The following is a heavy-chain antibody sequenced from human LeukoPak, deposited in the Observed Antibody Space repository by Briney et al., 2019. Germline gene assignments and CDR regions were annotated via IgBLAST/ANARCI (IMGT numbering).Heavy chain of an antibody. CDR1: GGSISSGDYY. V-gene: IGHV4-30-4*01. Sequence: SETLSLTCTVSGGSISSGDYYWSWIRQPPGKGLEWIGYIYYSGSTSYNPSLKSRVTISVDTSRNHFSLRLTSVTAADTAVYYCARWYYYGSGRRQFDYWGQGTLVTVSS. D-gene: IGHD3-10*01. CDR3: ARWYYYGSGRRQFDY. J-gene: IGHJ4*02. CDR2: IYYSGST.